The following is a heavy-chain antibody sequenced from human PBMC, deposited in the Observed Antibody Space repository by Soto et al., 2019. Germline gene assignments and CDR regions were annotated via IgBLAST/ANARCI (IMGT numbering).Heavy chain of an antibody. CDR3: ARTTTTKSRDY. V-gene: IGHV3-23*01. CDR1: GFTFSSYG. D-gene: IGHD4-17*01. CDR2: ISVTGSGT. Sequence: GSLRLSCAASGFTFSSYGMHWVRQAPGKGLEYVSSISVTGSGTYYADSVKGRFTISRDNSKNTLYLQMNSLRVEDTAVYYCARTTTTKSRDYWGQGTLVTVSS. J-gene: IGHJ4*02.